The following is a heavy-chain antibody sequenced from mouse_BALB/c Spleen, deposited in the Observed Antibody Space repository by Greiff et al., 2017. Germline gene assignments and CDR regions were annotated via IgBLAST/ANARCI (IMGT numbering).Heavy chain of an antibody. CDR1: GFTFSDYY. D-gene: IGHD4-1*01. Sequence: EVKLMESGGGLVKPGGSLKLSCAASGFTFSDYYMYWVRQTPEKRLEWVATISDGGSYTYYPDSVKGRFTISRDNAKNNLYLQMSSLKSEDTAMYYCARDTGFAYWGQGTLVTVSA. CDR3: ARDTGFAY. CDR2: ISDGGSYT. V-gene: IGHV5-4*02. J-gene: IGHJ3*01.